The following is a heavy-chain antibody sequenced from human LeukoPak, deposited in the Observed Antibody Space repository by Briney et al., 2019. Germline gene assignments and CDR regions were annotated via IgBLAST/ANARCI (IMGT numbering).Heavy chain of an antibody. V-gene: IGHV3-30*03. CDR2: ISYDGSNK. D-gene: IGHD3-22*01. J-gene: IGHJ4*02. CDR1: GFTFSSYG. CDR3: ARDSLGGSYGYEEYDSSGYYHPDY. Sequence: KTGGSLRLSCAASGFTFSSYGMHWVRQAPGKGLEWVAVISYDGSNKYYADSVKGRFTISRDNSKNTLYLQMNSLRAEDTAVYYCARDSLGGSYGYEEYDSSGYYHPDYWGQGTLVTVSS.